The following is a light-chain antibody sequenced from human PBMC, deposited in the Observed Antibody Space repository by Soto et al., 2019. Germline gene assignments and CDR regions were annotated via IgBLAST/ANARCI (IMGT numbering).Light chain of an antibody. CDR3: SSYRRGSTYV. CDR1: SSDVGGYNY. J-gene: IGLJ1*01. V-gene: IGLV2-14*01. CDR2: DVT. Sequence: QSVLTQPASVSGSPGQSITVSCTGTSSDVGGYNYVSWYQQHPGKAPRLMIYDVTNRPSGVSNRFSGSKSGNTAFLTISGLQAEDEADYYCSSYRRGSTYVFGTGTKVTV.